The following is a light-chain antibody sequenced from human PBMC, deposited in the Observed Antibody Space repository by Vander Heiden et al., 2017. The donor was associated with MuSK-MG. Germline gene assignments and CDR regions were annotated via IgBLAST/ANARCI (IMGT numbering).Light chain of an antibody. Sequence: DIQMTQSPSSLSASVGDRVTITCRASQNIRSYLNWYQQKPGKAPKLLIYGASNLLSGVPSRFSGSGSETDFTLTISSLQPDDFTTYYCHQSYDMPRTFGQGTKLQIK. CDR3: HQSYDMPRT. CDR2: GAS. V-gene: IGKV1-39*01. J-gene: IGKJ2*01. CDR1: QNIRSY.